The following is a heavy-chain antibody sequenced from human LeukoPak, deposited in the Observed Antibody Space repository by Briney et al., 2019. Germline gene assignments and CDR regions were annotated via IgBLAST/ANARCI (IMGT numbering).Heavy chain of an antibody. CDR2: IRSKANSYAT. Sequence: GGSLKLSCAASGFTFSGSAMHWVRQASGKGLEWVGRIRSKANSYATAYAASVKGRFTITRDDSKNTAYLQMNSLKTEGTAVYYCTRQGATRDWFDPWGQGTLVTVSS. J-gene: IGHJ5*02. V-gene: IGHV3-73*01. CDR1: GFTFSGSA. CDR3: TRQGATRDWFDP. D-gene: IGHD1-26*01.